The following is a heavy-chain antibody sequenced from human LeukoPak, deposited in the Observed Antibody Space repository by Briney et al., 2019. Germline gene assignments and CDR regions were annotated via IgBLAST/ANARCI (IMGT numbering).Heavy chain of an antibody. J-gene: IGHJ6*03. CDR3: ARHKMGVPDYYMDV. CDR2: IYDSVNT. Sequence: PSETLSLTCTVSGGSVRNYYWSWLRQPPGKGLEWLSYIYDSVNTYSNPSLKSRVTVSADTSKNQVSLKLRSVTAADTAVYYCARHKMGVPDYYMDVWGTRTTVIVSS. V-gene: IGHV4-59*08. D-gene: IGHD1-26*01. CDR1: GGSVRNYY.